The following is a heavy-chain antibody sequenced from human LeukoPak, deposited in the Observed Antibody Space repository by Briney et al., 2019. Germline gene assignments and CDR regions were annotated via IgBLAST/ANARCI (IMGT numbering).Heavy chain of an antibody. J-gene: IGHJ3*02. CDR3: TTDRSCYDLLRYAFLS. CDR1: GYTFSNAW. V-gene: IGHV3-15*01. D-gene: IGHD3-9*01. Sequence: GGALLLACAASGYTFSNAWRSWSRQAPGKGLEWVGRIKSKTDGGTTEYAAPVKGRFTISRDDSENTLYLQMNSLKTEDTAMCYCTTDRSCYDLLRYAFLSWAREKMVTVSS. CDR2: IKSKTDGGTT.